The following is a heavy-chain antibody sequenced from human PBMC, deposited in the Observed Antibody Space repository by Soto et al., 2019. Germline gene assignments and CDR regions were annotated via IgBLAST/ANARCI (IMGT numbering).Heavy chain of an antibody. D-gene: IGHD3-10*01. CDR2: IYYSGST. CDR3: ARGGEGSYYSRIDY. J-gene: IGHJ4*02. V-gene: IGHV4-59*01. Sequence: PSETLSLTCTFSGGPIRSYYWSWIRQPPGKGLEWIGYIYYSGSTNYNPSLKSRVTISVDTSKNQFSLKLSSVTAADTAVYYCARGGEGSYYSRIDYWGQGTLVTVSS. CDR1: GGPIRSYY.